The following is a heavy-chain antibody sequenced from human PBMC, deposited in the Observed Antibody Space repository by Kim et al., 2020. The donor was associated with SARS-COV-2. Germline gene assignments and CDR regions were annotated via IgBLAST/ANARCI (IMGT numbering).Heavy chain of an antibody. CDR3: ARLPTVSLFGYYYYGMDV. J-gene: IGHJ6*02. V-gene: IGHV4-34*01. D-gene: IGHD4-17*01. CDR1: GGSFSGYY. CDR2: INHSGST. Sequence: SETLSLTCAVYGGSFSGYYWSWIRQPPGKGLEWIGEINHSGSTNYNPSLKSRVTISVDTSKNQFSLKLSSVTAADTAVYYCARLPTVSLFGYYYYGMDVWGQGTTVTVSS.